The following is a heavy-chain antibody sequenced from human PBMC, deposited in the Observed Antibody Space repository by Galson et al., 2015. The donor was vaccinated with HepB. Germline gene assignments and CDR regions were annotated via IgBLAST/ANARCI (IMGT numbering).Heavy chain of an antibody. CDR3: AKDGFMVWRVKYFQH. V-gene: IGHV3-23*01. Sequence: SLRLSCAASGFTFSSYAMSWVRQAPGKGLEWVSAISNSGGSTYYADSVKGRFTTSRDNSKNTLYLQMNRLRAEDTAVYYGAKDGFMVWRVKYFQHWGQGTLVTDSS. CDR2: ISNSGGST. CDR1: GFTFSSYA. J-gene: IGHJ1*01. D-gene: IGHD3-10*01.